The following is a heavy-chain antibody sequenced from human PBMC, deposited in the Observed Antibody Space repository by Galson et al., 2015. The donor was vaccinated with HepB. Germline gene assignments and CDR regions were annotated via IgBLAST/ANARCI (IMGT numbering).Heavy chain of an antibody. V-gene: IGHV1-69*13. J-gene: IGHJ4*02. D-gene: IGHD6-19*01. CDR2: IIPIFGTA. CDR1: GRTFSSYA. CDR3: ARDPGSGSPGGYFDY. Sequence: SVKVSCKASGRTFSSYAISWVRQAPGQGLEWMGGIIPIFGTANYAQKFQGRVTITADESTSTAYMELSSLRSEDTAVYYCARDPGSGSPGGYFDYWGQGTLVTVSS.